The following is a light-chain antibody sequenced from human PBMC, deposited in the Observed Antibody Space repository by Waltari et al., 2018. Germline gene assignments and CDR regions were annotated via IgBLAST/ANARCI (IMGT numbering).Light chain of an antibody. CDR3: NSYTGGISWV. V-gene: IGLV2-14*03. J-gene: IGLJ1*01. CDR2: DVN. Sequence: QSALTQPASVSGSPGQSITISCTGSSSDIGYSNYVSWYQLHPGRAPILMAYDVNKRPSGVSNRFSASKSGNTASLTISGLQAEDEAHYYCNSYTGGISWVFGTGTKVTVL. CDR1: SSDIGYSNY.